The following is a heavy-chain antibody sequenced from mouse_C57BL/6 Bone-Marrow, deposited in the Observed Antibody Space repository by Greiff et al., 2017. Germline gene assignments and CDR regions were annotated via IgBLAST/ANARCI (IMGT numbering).Heavy chain of an antibody. CDR1: GFNIKDYY. J-gene: IGHJ3*01. Sequence: EVQLQQSGAELVRPGASVKLSCTASGFNIKDYYMHWVKQRPEQGLEWIGRIDPEDGDTEYAPKFQGKATMTADTSSNTAYLQLRSLTSEDTAVYYGTTPFSTVVAARAYWGQGTLGTGSA. CDR3: TTPFSTVVAARAY. V-gene: IGHV14-1*01. D-gene: IGHD1-1*01. CDR2: IDPEDGDT.